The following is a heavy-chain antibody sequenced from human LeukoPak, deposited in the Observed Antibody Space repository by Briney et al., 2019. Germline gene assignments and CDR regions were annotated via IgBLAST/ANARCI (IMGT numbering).Heavy chain of an antibody. D-gene: IGHD6-13*01. J-gene: IGHJ6*03. Sequence: SVTVSFKASGGTFSSYAISWVRQAPGQGLEWMGGIIPIFGTANYAQQFQGRLTITADESTSTAYMELSSLRSEDTAVYYCARDRRIAAAGTDPYYYWYYMDVWGKGTTVSVCS. CDR2: IIPIFGTA. CDR1: GGTFSSYA. V-gene: IGHV1-69*13. CDR3: ARDRRIAAAGTDPYYYWYYMDV.